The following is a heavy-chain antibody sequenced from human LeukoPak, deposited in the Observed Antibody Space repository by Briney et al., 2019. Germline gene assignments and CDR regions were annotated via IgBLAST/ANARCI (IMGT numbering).Heavy chain of an antibody. CDR3: ARDRGGLSSGWHFDY. CDR1: GFTFDDYG. Sequence: PGGSLRLSCAASGFTFDDYGMSWVRQAPGKGLEWVSGINWNGGSTGYADSEKGRLTISRDNAKNSLYLQMNSLRAEDTALYYCARDRGGLSSGWHFDYWGQGTLVTVSS. J-gene: IGHJ4*02. D-gene: IGHD6-19*01. V-gene: IGHV3-20*04. CDR2: INWNGGST.